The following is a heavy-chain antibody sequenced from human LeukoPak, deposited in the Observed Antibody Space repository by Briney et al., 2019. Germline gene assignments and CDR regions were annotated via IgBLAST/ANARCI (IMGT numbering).Heavy chain of an antibody. D-gene: IGHD6-13*01. J-gene: IGHJ6*03. CDR3: SPGSIAAAGTYYYYMDV. Sequence: ASVKVSCKASGYSFTGNYIHWVRQAPGQGLEWMGWMNPNSGGTNYAQKFQGRVTMTRDTSISTAYMELSSLRSEDTAVYYCSPGSIAAAGTYYYYMDVWGKGTTVTVSS. CDR1: GYSFTGNY. CDR2: MNPNSGGT. V-gene: IGHV1-2*02.